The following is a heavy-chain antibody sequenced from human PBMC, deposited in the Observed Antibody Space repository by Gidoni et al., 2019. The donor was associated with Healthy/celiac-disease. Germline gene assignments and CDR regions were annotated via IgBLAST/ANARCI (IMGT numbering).Heavy chain of an antibody. Sequence: EVQLVESGGGLVKPGGSLRLSCAASGFTFSSYSMNWVRQAPGKGLEWVSSISSSSSYIYYADSVKGRFTISRDNAKNSLYLQMNSLRAEDTAVYYCARVGWELDHYFDYWGQGTLVTVSS. CDR2: ISSSSSYI. V-gene: IGHV3-21*01. CDR1: GFTFSSYS. D-gene: IGHD1-26*01. CDR3: ARVGWELDHYFDY. J-gene: IGHJ4*02.